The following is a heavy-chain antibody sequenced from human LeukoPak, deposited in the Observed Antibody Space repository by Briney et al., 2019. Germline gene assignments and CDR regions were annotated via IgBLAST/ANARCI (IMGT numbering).Heavy chain of an antibody. Sequence: PGGSLRLSCAASGFTFSNYEMNWVRQAPGKGLEWVSYISTSGSTTYYADSVKGRFTISRDNAKNSLYLQMNSLRAEDTALYYCARVGSDWSDFDYWGQGTLVTVSS. V-gene: IGHV3-48*03. D-gene: IGHD6-19*01. CDR3: ARVGSDWSDFDY. J-gene: IGHJ4*02. CDR1: GFTFSNYE. CDR2: ISTSGSTT.